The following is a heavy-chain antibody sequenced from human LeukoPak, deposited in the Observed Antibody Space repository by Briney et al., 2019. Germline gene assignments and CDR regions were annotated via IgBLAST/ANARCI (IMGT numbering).Heavy chain of an antibody. Sequence: GRSLRLSCAASGLTFRNYWMSWVRKAPGKSLECVANIHQDGNDKYYVDSVKGRFTISRDNAKSSLSLQMNSLRVDDTAVYYCVSGEYSSGWWFYDYWGQGTLVTVSS. J-gene: IGHJ4*02. CDR1: GLTFRNYW. CDR3: VSGEYSSGWWFYDY. CDR2: IHQDGNDK. V-gene: IGHV3-7*01. D-gene: IGHD6-19*01.